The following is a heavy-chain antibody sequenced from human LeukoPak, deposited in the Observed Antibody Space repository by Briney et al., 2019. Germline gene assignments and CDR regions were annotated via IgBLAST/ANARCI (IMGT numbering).Heavy chain of an antibody. V-gene: IGHV3-64D*09. CDR1: GFTFSSYA. D-gene: IGHD3-22*01. Sequence: GGSLRLSCSASGFTFSSYAMHWVRQAPGKGLEYVSAISSNGGSTYYADSVKARFTISRDNSKNTLYLQMSSLRAEDTAVYYCVKGSTYYDSSGYYVQRYYYGMDVWGQGTTVTVSS. CDR2: ISSNGGST. CDR3: VKGSTYYDSSGYYVQRYYYGMDV. J-gene: IGHJ6*02.